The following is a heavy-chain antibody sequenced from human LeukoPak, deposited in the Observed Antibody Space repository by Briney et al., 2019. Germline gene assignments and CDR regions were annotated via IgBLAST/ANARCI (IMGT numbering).Heavy chain of an antibody. CDR3: ARGPNSNWSGLDF. CDR2: ISYDGSNE. J-gene: IGHJ4*02. D-gene: IGHD6-6*01. CDR1: GFTFSTYA. Sequence: GGSLRLSCAASGFTFSTYAMHWVRQAPGKGLEWVAVISYDGSNEYYADSVKGRFTVSRDNAKNTLYLQVNNLRAEDTAVYYCARGPNSNWSGLDFWGQGTLLTVSS. V-gene: IGHV3-30-3*01.